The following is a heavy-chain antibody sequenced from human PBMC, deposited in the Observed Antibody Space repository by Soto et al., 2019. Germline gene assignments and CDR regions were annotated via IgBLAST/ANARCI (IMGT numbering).Heavy chain of an antibody. CDR1: GASITSGSYS. CDR3: ARGGALRPNGHVTLAF. V-gene: IGHV4-30-2*01. D-gene: IGHD1-26*01. Sequence: QLQLQESGSGLVNPSQTLSLTCTVSGASITSGSYSWRWIRQAPGKGLERIGNIHVTGYTTFSPSLKRRVTMSVDTSKNQFSLNVNSVTAADTAVYFCARGGALRPNGHVTLAFWVQGTLVTVSS. CDR2: IHVTGYT. J-gene: IGHJ4*02.